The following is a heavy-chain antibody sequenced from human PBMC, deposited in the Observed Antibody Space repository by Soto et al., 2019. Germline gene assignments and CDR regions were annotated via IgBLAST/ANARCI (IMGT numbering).Heavy chain of an antibody. CDR2: INPDGRTI. J-gene: IGHJ5*02. D-gene: IGHD3-9*01. CDR1: AFSFSTSW. Sequence: PGGSLRLSCAASAFSFSTSWMHWVRQAPGEGLVWVSRINPDGRTINYADSVKGRFTISRDNAKNTLYLQMNILKVEDTAVYFCAKKEDSLTGFFNEYLDPGGQGTRVTV. CDR3: AKKEDSLTGFFNEYLDP. V-gene: IGHV3-74*01.